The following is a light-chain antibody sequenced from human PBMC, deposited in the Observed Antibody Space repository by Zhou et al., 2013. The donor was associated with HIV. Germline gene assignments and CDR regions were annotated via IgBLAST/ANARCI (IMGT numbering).Light chain of an antibody. CDR3: QQYSAFPLT. CDR1: RDINIF. CDR2: DAS. Sequence: DVQMTQSPSSLSASVGDSVSVTCQASRDINIFLNWFHQRPGKAPTLLIFDASKLQAGVPSRFRGSGSGTFFTFTITDLQPDDTGTYFCQQYSAFPLTFGGGTRVE. V-gene: IGKV1-33*01. J-gene: IGKJ4*01.